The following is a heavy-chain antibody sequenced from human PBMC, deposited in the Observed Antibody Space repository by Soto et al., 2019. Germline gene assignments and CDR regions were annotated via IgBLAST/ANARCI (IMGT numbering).Heavy chain of an antibody. CDR1: GFTFSSYA. J-gene: IGHJ6*02. V-gene: IGHV3-30-3*01. D-gene: IGHD2-15*01. CDR3: ARHRLSYDSSGSPCYCGRIAV. Sequence: QVQLVESGGGVVQPGRSLRLSCAASGFTFSSYAMHWVRQAPGKGLEWVAVISYDGSNKYYADSVKGRFTISRDNSKNTLYLQMNSLRAEDTAVYYCARHRLSYDSSGSPCYCGRIAVGSQWSTFTV. CDR2: ISYDGSNK.